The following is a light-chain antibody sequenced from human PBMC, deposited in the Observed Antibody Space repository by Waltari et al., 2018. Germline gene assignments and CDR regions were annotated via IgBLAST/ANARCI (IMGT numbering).Light chain of an antibody. V-gene: IGKV1-12*01. CDR2: DAS. Sequence: DIQMTQSPSSVSASVGARVTLTRRASQGVSSRLAWDQQKAGKAPKLLMYDASSLHSGVPSRVSGSGAGTEFTLTISSLQPEDFATYYCQQVDSFPRTFGQGTKVEVK. J-gene: IGKJ1*01. CDR3: QQVDSFPRT. CDR1: QGVSSR.